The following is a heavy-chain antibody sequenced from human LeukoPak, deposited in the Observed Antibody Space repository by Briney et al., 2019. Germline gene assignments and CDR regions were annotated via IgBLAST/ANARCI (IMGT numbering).Heavy chain of an antibody. Sequence: QSGGSLRLSCAASGFTFSSYGMHWGRQAPGKGLEWVAVISSDGINKYYADSVKGRFTISRDNSKNTLYLQMNSLRAEDTAVYYCARVDVGGRITISLNDAFDIWGQGTMVTVSS. CDR3: ARVDVGGRITISLNDAFDI. V-gene: IGHV3-30*03. J-gene: IGHJ3*02. D-gene: IGHD3-9*01. CDR1: GFTFSSYG. CDR2: ISSDGINK.